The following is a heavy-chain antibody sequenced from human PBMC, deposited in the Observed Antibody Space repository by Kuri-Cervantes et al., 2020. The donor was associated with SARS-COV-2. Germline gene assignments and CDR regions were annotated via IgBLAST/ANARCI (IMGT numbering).Heavy chain of an antibody. CDR3: ARELVVVPAAEQNWYYYYGMDV. CDR2: IIPILGIA. CDR1: GGTFSSYA. V-gene: IGHV1-69*04. J-gene: IGHJ6*02. D-gene: IGHD2-2*01. Sequence: SVKVSCKASGGTFSSYAISWVRQAPGQGLEWMGRIIPILGIANYAQKFQGRVTITADKSTSTAYMELSSLRSEDTAVYYCARELVVVPAAEQNWYYYYGMDVWGQGTTVTVSS.